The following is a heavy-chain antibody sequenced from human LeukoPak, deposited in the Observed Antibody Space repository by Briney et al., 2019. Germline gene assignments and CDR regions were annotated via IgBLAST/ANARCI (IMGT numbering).Heavy chain of an antibody. J-gene: IGHJ4*02. CDR1: GGSISSGGYS. CDR3: ARVVVVAAFFDY. Sequence: PSETLSLTCAVSGGSISSGGYSWSWIRQPPGKGLEWIGNMYHSGSTNNNPSLKSRVTISVDRSKNQFSLKLSSVTAADTAVYYCARVVVVAAFFDYWGQGTLVTVSS. D-gene: IGHD2-15*01. CDR2: MYHSGST. V-gene: IGHV4-30-2*01.